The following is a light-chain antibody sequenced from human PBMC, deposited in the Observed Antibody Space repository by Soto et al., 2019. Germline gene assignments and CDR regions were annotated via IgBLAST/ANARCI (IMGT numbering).Light chain of an antibody. CDR1: QGISNY. V-gene: IGKV1-27*01. J-gene: IGKJ3*01. CDR2: GAS. Sequence: DIQMTQSPSSLSASVGDRVTITFRASQGISNYLARYQQKPGRLPKLLLFGASTLQSGVPARFSGSGSGTLFTLTINGLLPEDVATYYCQKYDRAPFTFGPGTKVDIK. CDR3: QKYDRAPFT.